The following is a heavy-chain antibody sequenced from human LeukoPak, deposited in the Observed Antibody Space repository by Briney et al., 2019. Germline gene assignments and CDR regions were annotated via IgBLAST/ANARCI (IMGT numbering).Heavy chain of an antibody. V-gene: IGHV4-30-4*01. D-gene: IGHD1-26*01. CDR1: GGSISSGDYY. Sequence: PSQTLSLTCTVSGGSISSGDYYWSWIRQPPGRGLEWIGYIYYSGSTYYNPSLKSRVTISVDTSKNQFSLKLSSVTAADTAVYYCARLPYGATVPTYFDYWGQGTLVTVSS. J-gene: IGHJ4*02. CDR2: IYYSGST. CDR3: ARLPYGATVPTYFDY.